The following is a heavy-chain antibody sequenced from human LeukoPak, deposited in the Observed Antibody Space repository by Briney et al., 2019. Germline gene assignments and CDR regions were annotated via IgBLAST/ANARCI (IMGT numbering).Heavy chain of an antibody. V-gene: IGHV1-2*02. D-gene: IGHD2-2*01. J-gene: IGHJ4*02. Sequence: ASVKVSCKASGYTFTGYYMHWVRQAPGQGLEWMGWINPNSGGTNYAQKCQGRVTMTRDTSISTAYMELSRLRSDDTAVYYCAREIVVAPAATRDYWGQGTLVTVSS. CDR2: INPNSGGT. CDR1: GYTFTGYY. CDR3: AREIVVAPAATRDY.